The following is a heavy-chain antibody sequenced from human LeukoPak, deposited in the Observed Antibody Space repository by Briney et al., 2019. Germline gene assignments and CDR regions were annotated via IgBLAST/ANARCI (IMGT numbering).Heavy chain of an antibody. CDR2: IRYDGSDK. CDR3: AKKYSSGRRPYDYYMDV. Sequence: PGGSLRLSCAASGCTFSNAWMSWVRQAPGKGLEWVAFIRYDGSDKYYADSVKGRFTVSRDNSKNMVYLQMNSLRAEDTAVYYCAKKYSSGRRPYDYYMDVWGKGATVIVSS. CDR1: GCTFSNAW. D-gene: IGHD6-19*01. J-gene: IGHJ6*03. V-gene: IGHV3-30*02.